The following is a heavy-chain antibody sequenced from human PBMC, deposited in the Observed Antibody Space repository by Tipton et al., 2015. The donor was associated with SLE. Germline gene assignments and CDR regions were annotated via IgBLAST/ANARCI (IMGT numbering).Heavy chain of an antibody. J-gene: IGHJ3*02. CDR2: MYHSGST. V-gene: IGHV4-31*03. Sequence: TLSLTCTVSGGSISSSGYYWNWVRRRPGKGLEWIGYMYHSGSTYYNPSLESRAFILADTSKNQFSLKLTSVTAADTAVYYCARAPEWEGDAFDIWGQGTMVTVSS. D-gene: IGHD1-26*01. CDR1: GGSISSSGYY. CDR3: ARAPEWEGDAFDI.